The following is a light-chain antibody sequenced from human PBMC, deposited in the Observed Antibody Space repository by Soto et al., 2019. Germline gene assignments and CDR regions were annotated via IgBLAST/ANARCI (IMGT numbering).Light chain of an antibody. V-gene: IGKV3-15*01. CDR3: QQLENLPPLT. Sequence: EIVMTQSPSTLSVSPGERATLSCRASQSVNSNLAWYQQKPGQAPTLLIYDASTRATGIPVRFSGSGSGTEFTLTISNLQSEDFAVYYCQQLENLPPLTFGQGTRLEIK. CDR2: DAS. CDR1: QSVNSN. J-gene: IGKJ5*01.